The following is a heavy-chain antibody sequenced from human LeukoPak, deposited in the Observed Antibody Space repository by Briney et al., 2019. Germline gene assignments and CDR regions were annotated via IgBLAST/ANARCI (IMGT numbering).Heavy chain of an antibody. Sequence: PGGSLRLSCAASGFTFSSYSMHWVRQAPGKGLEWVANILYDGSHESYADSVKGRFTISRDNSKNTLYLQINSLKTEDTAVYFCAKEGRWLDSWGQGTLVTVSS. J-gene: IGHJ4*02. CDR3: AKEGRWLDS. D-gene: IGHD4-23*01. CDR2: ILYDGSHE. V-gene: IGHV3-30*04. CDR1: GFTFSSYS.